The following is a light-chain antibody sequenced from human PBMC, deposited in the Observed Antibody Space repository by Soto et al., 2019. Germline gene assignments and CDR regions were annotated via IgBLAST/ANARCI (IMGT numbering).Light chain of an antibody. CDR1: QSVSSY. CDR2: DAS. J-gene: IGKJ1*01. Sequence: EIVLSQSAATLSLSPGERATLSCRASQSVSSYLAWYQQKPGQAPRLLIYDASNRATGIPARFSGSGSGTDFTLTISSLQSEDFAVYYCQQYNNWPWTFGQGTKVDI. CDR3: QQYNNWPWT. V-gene: IGKV3-11*01.